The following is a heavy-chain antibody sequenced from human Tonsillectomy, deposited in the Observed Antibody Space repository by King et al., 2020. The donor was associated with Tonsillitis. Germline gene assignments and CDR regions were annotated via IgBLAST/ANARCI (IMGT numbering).Heavy chain of an antibody. Sequence: QLVQSGAEVKKPGASVKVSCKVSGYTLTELSMHWVRQAPGKGLEWMGGFDPEDGETIYAQKFQGRVTMTEDTSTDTAYMELSSLRSEDTAVYYCATHWRWCGDYVFRDYYGMDVWGQGTTVTVSS. D-gene: IGHD4-17*01. CDR2: FDPEDGET. V-gene: IGHV1-24*01. J-gene: IGHJ6*02. CDR3: ATHWRWCGDYVFRDYYGMDV. CDR1: GYTLTELS.